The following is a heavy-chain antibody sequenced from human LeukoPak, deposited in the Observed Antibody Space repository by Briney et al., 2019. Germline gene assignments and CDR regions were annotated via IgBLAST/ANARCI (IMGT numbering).Heavy chain of an antibody. D-gene: IGHD1-14*01. CDR2: IYYSGST. CDR1: GGSISSSSYY. Sequence: PSETLSLTCTVSGGSISSSSYYWSWIRQPPGKGLEWIGYIYYSGSTNYNPSLKSRVTISVDTSKNQFSLKLSSVTAADTAVYYCARVTGLSHAPRYYYYMDVWGKGTTVTISS. CDR3: ARVTGLSHAPRYYYYMDV. V-gene: IGHV4-61*01. J-gene: IGHJ6*03.